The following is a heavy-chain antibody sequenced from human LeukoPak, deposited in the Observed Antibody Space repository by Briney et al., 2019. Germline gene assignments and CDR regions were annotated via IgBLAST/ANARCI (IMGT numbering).Heavy chain of an antibody. CDR2: IKQDGSEK. CDR3: ANFIVATTGFDP. CDR1: EFTFRNYW. J-gene: IGHJ5*02. D-gene: IGHD5-12*01. V-gene: IGHV3-7*03. Sequence: GGSLRLSCAAPEFTFRNYWMSWVRQAPGKGLEWVANIKQDGSEKYYVDSVKGRFTISRDNAKNSLYLQMNSLRAEDTAVYYCANFIVATTGFDPWGQGTLVTVSS.